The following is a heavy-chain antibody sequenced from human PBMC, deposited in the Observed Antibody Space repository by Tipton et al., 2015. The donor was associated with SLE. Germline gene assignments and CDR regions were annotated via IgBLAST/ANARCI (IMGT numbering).Heavy chain of an antibody. CDR1: GFTFSDNG. J-gene: IGHJ4*02. CDR3: AKDIDYADRLDY. CDR2: IRYDGSNK. D-gene: IGHD4-17*01. Sequence: SLRLSCAASGFTFSDNGMHWVRQAPGKGLEWVAFIRYDGSNKYYAGSVKGRFTISRDNSKSTLYLQMDSLRPDDTAMYYCAKDIDYADRLDYWGQGTLVTVSP. V-gene: IGHV3-30*02.